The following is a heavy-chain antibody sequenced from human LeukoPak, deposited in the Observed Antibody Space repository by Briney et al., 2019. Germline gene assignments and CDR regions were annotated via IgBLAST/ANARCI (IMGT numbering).Heavy chain of an antibody. J-gene: IGHJ5*02. CDR1: GGSISSYY. CDR2: IYYSGST. CDR3: ARVVAVAGIGNWFDP. V-gene: IGHV4-59*01. D-gene: IGHD6-19*01. Sequence: SETLSLTCTVSGGSISSYYWSWIRQPPGKGLEWIGYIYYSGSTNYNPSLKSRVTISVDTSKNQFSLKLSSVTAADTAVYYCARVVAVAGIGNWFDPWGQGTLVTVSS.